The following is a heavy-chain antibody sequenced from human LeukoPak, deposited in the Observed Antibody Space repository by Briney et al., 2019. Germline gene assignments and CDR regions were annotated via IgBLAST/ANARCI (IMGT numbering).Heavy chain of an antibody. Sequence: GGSLRLSCAASGFTFSSYGMHWVRQAPGKGLEWVAFIRYDGSNKYYADSVKGRFTISRDNSKNTLYLQMNSLRAEDTAVYYCAKDGLRWLVGHYYYYYYMDVWGKGTTVTISS. CDR2: IRYDGSNK. CDR1: GFTFSSYG. D-gene: IGHD6-19*01. V-gene: IGHV3-30*02. CDR3: AKDGLRWLVGHYYYYYYMDV. J-gene: IGHJ6*03.